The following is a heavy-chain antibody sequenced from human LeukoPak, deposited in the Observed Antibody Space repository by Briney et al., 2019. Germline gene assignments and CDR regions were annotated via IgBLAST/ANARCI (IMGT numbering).Heavy chain of an antibody. J-gene: IGHJ5*02. V-gene: IGHV4-39*07. D-gene: IGHD3-10*01. CDR2: INHSGST. CDR3: AMKKGITMVRGVITPWFDP. CDR1: GGSISSSGYC. Sequence: SETLSLTCTVSGGSISSSGYCWGWIRQPPGKGLEWIGEINHSGSTNYNPSLKSRVTISVDTSKNQFSLKLSSVTAADTAVYYCAMKKGITMVRGVITPWFDPWGQGTLVTVFS.